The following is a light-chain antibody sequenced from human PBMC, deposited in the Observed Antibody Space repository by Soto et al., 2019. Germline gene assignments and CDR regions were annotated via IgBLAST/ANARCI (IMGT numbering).Light chain of an antibody. CDR2: DVS. J-gene: IGLJ2*01. V-gene: IGLV2-11*01. CDR3: CSYAGSYTLI. CDR1: SSDVGGYNY. Sequence: QSVLTQPRSVSGSPGQSVTISCTGTSSDVGGYNYVSWYQHHPGKAPKRVIYDVSNRPSGVPDRFSASKAGNTASLTISGLQAEDEADYYCCSYAGSYTLIFGGGTQLTVL.